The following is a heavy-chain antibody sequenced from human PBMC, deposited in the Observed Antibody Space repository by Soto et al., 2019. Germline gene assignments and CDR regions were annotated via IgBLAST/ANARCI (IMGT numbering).Heavy chain of an antibody. D-gene: IGHD3-9*01. Sequence: PGGSLRLSCAASGFTFSSYAMSWVRQAPGKGLEWVSAISGSGGSTYYADSVKGRFTISRDNSKNTLYLQMNSLRAEDTAVYYCAKALRDILTVFWFDPWGQGTLVTVSS. CDR3: AKALRDILTVFWFDP. CDR2: ISGSGGST. J-gene: IGHJ5*02. CDR1: GFTFSSYA. V-gene: IGHV3-23*01.